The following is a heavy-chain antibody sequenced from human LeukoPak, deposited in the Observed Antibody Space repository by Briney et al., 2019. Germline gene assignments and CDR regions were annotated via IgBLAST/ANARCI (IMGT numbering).Heavy chain of an antibody. J-gene: IGHJ5*02. Sequence: GESLKISCKGSGYSFTSYWIGWVRQMPGKGLEWMGIIYPGDPDTRYSPSFQGQVTISADKSISTAYLQWSSPKASDTAMYYCARHSTQWLAADWSWFDPWGQGTLVTVSS. V-gene: IGHV5-51*01. D-gene: IGHD6-19*01. CDR1: GYSFTSYW. CDR2: IYPGDPDT. CDR3: ARHSTQWLAADWSWFDP.